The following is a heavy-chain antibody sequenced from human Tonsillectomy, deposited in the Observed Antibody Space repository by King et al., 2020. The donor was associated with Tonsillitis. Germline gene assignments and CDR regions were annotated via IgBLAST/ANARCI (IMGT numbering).Heavy chain of an antibody. D-gene: IGHD3-22*01. J-gene: IGHJ3*02. CDR1: GFTFSSYA. CDR2: ISGSGGST. Sequence: VQLVESGGGLVQPGGSLRISCAASGFTFSSYAMSWVRQAPGKGLEWVSGISGSGGSTNYADSMKGRFTISRDNSKNTLYLQMNSLRAEDTALYYCAKDGGSSGYLGGYAFDIWGQGTMVTVSS. V-gene: IGHV3-23*04. CDR3: AKDGGSSGYLGGYAFDI.